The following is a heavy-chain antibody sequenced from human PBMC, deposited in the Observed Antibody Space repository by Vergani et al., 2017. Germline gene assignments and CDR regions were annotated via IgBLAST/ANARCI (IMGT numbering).Heavy chain of an antibody. D-gene: IGHD1-14*01. CDR1: GGTFSSYA. CDR3: ARGPRNSRFDY. V-gene: IGHV1-2*02. J-gene: IGHJ4*02. Sequence: QVQLVQSGAEVKKPGSSVKVSCKASGGTFSSYAISWVRQAPGQGLEWMGWINPNSGGTNYAQKFQGRVTMTRDTSISTAYMELSRLRSDDTAVYYCARGPRNSRFDYWGQGTLVTVSS. CDR2: INPNSGGT.